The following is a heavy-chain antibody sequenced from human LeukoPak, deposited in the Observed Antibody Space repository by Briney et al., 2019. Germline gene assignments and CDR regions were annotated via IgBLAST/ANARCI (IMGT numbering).Heavy chain of an antibody. CDR3: ARAMVGVDAFDI. J-gene: IGHJ3*02. V-gene: IGHV3-7*01. Sequence: GGSLRLSCAASGFTFSSYAMSWVRQAPGKGLEWVANIKQDGSEKYYVDSVKGRFTISRDNAKNSLYLQMNSLRAEDTAVYYCARAMVGVDAFDIWGQGTMVTVSS. CDR1: GFTFSSYA. CDR2: IKQDGSEK. D-gene: IGHD3-10*01.